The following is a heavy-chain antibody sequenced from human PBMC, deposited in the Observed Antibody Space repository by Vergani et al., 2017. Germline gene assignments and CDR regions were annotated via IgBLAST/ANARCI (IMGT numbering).Heavy chain of an antibody. Sequence: EVQLVQSGAEVKKPGESLKISCKGSGYSFTSYWIGWVRQMPGKGLEWMGIIYPGDSDTRYSPSFQGQVTISADKSISTAYLQWSSLKASDTAMYYCAIHGGRYYDILTGYYNYYYYYYMDVWGKGTTVTVSS. V-gene: IGHV5-51*01. CDR3: AIHGGRYYDILTGYYNYYYYYYMDV. CDR2: IYPGDSDT. D-gene: IGHD3-9*01. J-gene: IGHJ6*03. CDR1: GYSFTSYW.